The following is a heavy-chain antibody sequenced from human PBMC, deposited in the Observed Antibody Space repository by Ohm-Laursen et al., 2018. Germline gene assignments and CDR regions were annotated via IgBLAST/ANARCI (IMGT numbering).Heavy chain of an antibody. Sequence: ESLRISCKGSGYSFTSYWIGWVRQMPGKGLEWMGITYPGDSDTRYSPSFQGQVTISADKSINTAYLQWSSLKASDTAIYCCAILILGSFYGMDVWGQGTTVTVSS. CDR3: AILILGSFYGMDV. CDR2: TYPGDSDT. D-gene: IGHD3-10*01. V-gene: IGHV5-51*01. J-gene: IGHJ6*02. CDR1: GYSFTSYW.